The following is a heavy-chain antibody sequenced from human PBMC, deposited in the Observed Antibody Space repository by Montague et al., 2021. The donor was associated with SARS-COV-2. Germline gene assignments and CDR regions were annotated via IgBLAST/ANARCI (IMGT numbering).Heavy chain of an antibody. D-gene: IGHD3-3*01. J-gene: IGHJ4*02. CDR3: AKGGYSPLTIFGVVRSHYYFDY. CDR1: GFTFIRYA. CDR2: IYSGVRST. V-gene: IGHV3-23*03. Sequence: SLRLSCAASGFTFIRYAMSWVRQAPGKGLEWVSVIYSGVRSTYYADSXXGRSTISRDNSTNTLYLQMNSLRAEGTAVYSCAKGGYSPLTIFGVVRSHYYFDYWGQGTLVTVSS.